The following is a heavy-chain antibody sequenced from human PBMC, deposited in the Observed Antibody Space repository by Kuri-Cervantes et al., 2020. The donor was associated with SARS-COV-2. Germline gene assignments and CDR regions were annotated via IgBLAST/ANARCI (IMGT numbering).Heavy chain of an antibody. CDR3: TTDSSSSWHVDY. CDR1: GFTFSNAW. CDR2: IKSKTDGGTT. V-gene: IGHV3-15*07. D-gene: IGHD6-13*01. Sequence: GGSLRLSCAASGFTFSNAWMNWVRQAPGKGLEWVGRIKSKTDGGTTDYAAPVKGRFTISRDDSKNTLYLKMNSLKTEDTAVYYCTTDSSSSWHVDYWGQGTLVTDSS. J-gene: IGHJ4*02.